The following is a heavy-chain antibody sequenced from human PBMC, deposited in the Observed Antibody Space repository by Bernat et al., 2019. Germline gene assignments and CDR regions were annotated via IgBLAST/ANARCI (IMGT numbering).Heavy chain of an antibody. CDR2: ISGRGGST. J-gene: IGHJ3*02. Sequence: EVQLVESGGGSVQPGGSLRLSCAASGLTFSSYAMTWVRQAPGKGLEWVSAISGRGGSTYYADSVKGRFTISRDNSKNTLYLQMNSLRDEDTAAYYCAKGLYGATGDAFDIWGQGTMVTVSS. V-gene: IGHV3-23*04. D-gene: IGHD1-26*01. CDR3: AKGLYGATGDAFDI. CDR1: GLTFSSYA.